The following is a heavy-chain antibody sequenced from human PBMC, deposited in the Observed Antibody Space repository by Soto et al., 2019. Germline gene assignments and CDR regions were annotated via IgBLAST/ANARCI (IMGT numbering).Heavy chain of an antibody. J-gene: IGHJ4*02. V-gene: IGHV4-34*01. Sequence: VQLQQWGAGLLKPSETLSLTCDVYGGSFSAYYWSWIRQPPGKGLEWIGEINHSGSTNYNPSLKSRVTISVDTSKNQFSLKLSSVTAADTAVYYCARSGHLFDYWGQGTLVTVSS. CDR2: INHSGST. CDR1: GGSFSAYY. CDR3: ARSGHLFDY. D-gene: IGHD3-10*01.